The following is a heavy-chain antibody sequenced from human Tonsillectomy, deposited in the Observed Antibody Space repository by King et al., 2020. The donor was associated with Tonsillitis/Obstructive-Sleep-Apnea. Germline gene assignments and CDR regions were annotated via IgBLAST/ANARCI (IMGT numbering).Heavy chain of an antibody. CDR2: INNGGNA. J-gene: IGHJ4*02. Sequence: VQLVESGGGLVQPGESLRLSCAASGFSLRNYAMSWVRQAPGKGLEWVASINNGGNAYYADSGKGRSTISRDISKNTMSLQMDSLRDEDTALYYCAKDHLSSGWPVFDYWGRGILVIVSS. CDR3: AKDHLSSGWPVFDY. D-gene: IGHD6-19*01. CDR1: GFSLRNYA. V-gene: IGHV3-23*04.